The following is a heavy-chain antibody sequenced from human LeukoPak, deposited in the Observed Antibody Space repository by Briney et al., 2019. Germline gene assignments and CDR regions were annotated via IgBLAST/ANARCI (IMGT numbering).Heavy chain of an antibody. CDR2: IYTSGGT. Sequence: SETLSLTCTVSGGSISSYYWSWIRQPAGKGLEWIGRIYTSGGTNYNPSLKSRVTMSVDTSKNQFSLKLSSVTAADTAVYYCARDRSTMVRGVIAGNWFDPWGQGTLVTVSS. D-gene: IGHD3-10*01. CDR3: ARDRSTMVRGVIAGNWFDP. V-gene: IGHV4-4*07. J-gene: IGHJ5*02. CDR1: GGSISSYY.